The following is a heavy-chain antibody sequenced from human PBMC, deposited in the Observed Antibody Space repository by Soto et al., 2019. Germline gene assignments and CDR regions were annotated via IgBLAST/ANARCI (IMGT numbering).Heavy chain of an antibody. D-gene: IGHD3-16*01. Sequence: QVQLVQSGAEVKKPGSSVKVSCKASGGTFRSYAISWVRQAPGQGLEWMGGIIPIFDTANYAQKFQGRLTITADESTSTAYMELSSLRSEDTNVYYCARGGVGGSQFDYWGQGTLVTVSS. CDR1: GGTFRSYA. V-gene: IGHV1-69*12. J-gene: IGHJ4*02. CDR3: ARGGVGGSQFDY. CDR2: IIPIFDTA.